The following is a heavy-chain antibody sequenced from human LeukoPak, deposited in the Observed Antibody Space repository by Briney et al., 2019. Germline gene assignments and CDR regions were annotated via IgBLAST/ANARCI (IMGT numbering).Heavy chain of an antibody. CDR1: GGSISNYY. J-gene: IGHJ1*01. CDR3: ARGNEDLQH. CDR2: FYSSGST. Sequence: SETLSLTCAVSGGSISNYYWNWIRQPAGKGLEWIGRFYSSGSTNYNPSLKSRVTMSVDTSKNQFSLQLNSVTPEDTAVYYCARGNEDLQHWGQGTLVTVSS. V-gene: IGHV4-4*07.